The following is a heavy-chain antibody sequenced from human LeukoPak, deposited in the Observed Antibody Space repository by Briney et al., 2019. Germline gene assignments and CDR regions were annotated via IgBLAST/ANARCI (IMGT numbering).Heavy chain of an antibody. CDR1: GYTFTSYG. J-gene: IGHJ4*02. CDR2: ISAYNGNT. V-gene: IGHV1-18*01. Sequence: ASVKVSCKASGYTFTSYGISWVRQAPGQGLEWMGWISAYNGNTNYAQKLQGRVTMTTDTSTNTVYMELRSLRSDDTAVYYCARGGTSGWRTPNDDYWGQGTLVTVSP. D-gene: IGHD6-19*01. CDR3: ARGGTSGWRTPNDDY.